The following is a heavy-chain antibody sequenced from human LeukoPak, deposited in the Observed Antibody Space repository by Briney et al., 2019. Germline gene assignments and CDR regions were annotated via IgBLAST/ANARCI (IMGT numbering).Heavy chain of an antibody. D-gene: IGHD5-18*01. CDR3: ARVVQLWLLGHYYYYMDV. Sequence: SETLSLTCTVSGYSISSGYYWGWIRQPPGKGLEWIGSIYYSGSTYYNPSLKSRGTISVDTSKNQFSLKLSSVTAADTAVYYCARVVQLWLLGHYYYYMDVWGKGTTVTVSS. J-gene: IGHJ6*03. CDR2: IYYSGST. V-gene: IGHV4-38-2*02. CDR1: GYSISSGYY.